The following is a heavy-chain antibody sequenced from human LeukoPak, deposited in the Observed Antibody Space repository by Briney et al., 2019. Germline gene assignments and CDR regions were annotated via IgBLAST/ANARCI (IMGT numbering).Heavy chain of an antibody. D-gene: IGHD4-17*01. CDR3: AREDSLETTVDY. V-gene: IGHV4-39*02. J-gene: IGHJ4*02. CDR1: GGSISSSSYY. CDR2: IYYSGST. Sequence: NPSETLSLTCTVSGGSISSSSYYWGWIRQPPGKGLEWIGSIYYSGSTYYNPSLKSRVTISVDTSKNQFSLKLSSVTAADTAVYYCAREDSLETTVDYWGQGTLVTVSS.